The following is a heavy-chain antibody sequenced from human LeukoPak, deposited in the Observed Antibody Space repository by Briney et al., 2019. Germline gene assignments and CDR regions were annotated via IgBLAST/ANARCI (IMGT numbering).Heavy chain of an antibody. CDR3: AKGPSITMIVVVITLDY. D-gene: IGHD3-22*01. Sequence: GGSLRLSCAASGFTFSSYWMSWVRQAPGKGLEWVANIKQDGSEKYYVDSVKGRFTISRDNAKNSLYLQMNSLRAEDTAVYYCAKGPSITMIVVVITLDYWGQGTLVTVSS. CDR2: IKQDGSEK. V-gene: IGHV3-7*01. CDR1: GFTFSSYW. J-gene: IGHJ4*02.